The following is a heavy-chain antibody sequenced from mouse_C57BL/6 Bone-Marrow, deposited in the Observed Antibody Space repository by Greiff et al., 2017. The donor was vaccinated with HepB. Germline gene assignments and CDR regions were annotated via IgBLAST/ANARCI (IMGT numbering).Heavy chain of an antibody. CDR2: ISSGGSYT. CDR3: ARGYYSPLAY. Sequence: DVQLVESGGDLVKPGGSLKLSCAASGFTFSSYGMSWVRQTPDKRLEWVATISSGGSYTYYPDSVKGRFTISRDNAKNTLYLQMSSLKSEDTAMYYCARGYYSPLAYWGQGTLVTVSA. V-gene: IGHV5-6*01. CDR1: GFTFSSYG. D-gene: IGHD2-3*01. J-gene: IGHJ3*01.